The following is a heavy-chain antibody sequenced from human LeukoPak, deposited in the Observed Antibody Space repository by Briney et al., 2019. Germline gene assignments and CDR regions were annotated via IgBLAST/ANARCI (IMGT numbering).Heavy chain of an antibody. CDR1: AFSFSNYP. V-gene: IGHV3-64*02. CDR3: ARVGSGDAFDT. CDR2: ITSAGGRT. D-gene: IGHD1-26*01. Sequence: GGSLRLSCAASAFSFSNYPTQSVRQAPGRGPEYVSAITSAGGRTFYADSVKGRITISRDNYANTLYLQMGSLRAEDMAVYYCARVGSGDAFDTWGQGTMVTVSS. J-gene: IGHJ3*02.